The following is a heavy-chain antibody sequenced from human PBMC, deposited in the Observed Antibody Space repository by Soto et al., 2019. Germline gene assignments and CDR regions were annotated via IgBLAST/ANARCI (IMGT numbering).Heavy chain of an antibody. CDR2: IYYSGST. CDR1: GGPISSYY. D-gene: IGHD6-25*01. V-gene: IGHV4-59*01. Sequence: SETLSLTCTVSGGPISSYYWSWIRQPPGKGLEWIGYIYYSGSTNYNPSLKSRVTISVDTSKNQFSLKLSSVTAADTAVYYCARPHGGSSGWDNWFDPWGQGTLVTAPQ. CDR3: ARPHGGSSGWDNWFDP. J-gene: IGHJ5*02.